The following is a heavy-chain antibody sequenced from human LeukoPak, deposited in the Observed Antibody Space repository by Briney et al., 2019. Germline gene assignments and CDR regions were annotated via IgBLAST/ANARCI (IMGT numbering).Heavy chain of an antibody. V-gene: IGHV4-59*08. CDR2: IYYSGST. Sequence: PSETLSLTCTVSGGSISSYYWSWIRQPPGKGLEWIGYIYYSGSTTYNPSLKSRVTISGDTSKNQFSLKLSSVTAADTAVYYCATQSPDDFWSGYPDWGQGTLVTVYS. D-gene: IGHD3-3*01. CDR3: ATQSPDDFWSGYPD. CDR1: GGSISSYY. J-gene: IGHJ4*02.